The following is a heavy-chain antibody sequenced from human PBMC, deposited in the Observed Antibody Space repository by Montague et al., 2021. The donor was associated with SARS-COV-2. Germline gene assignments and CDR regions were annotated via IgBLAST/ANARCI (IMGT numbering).Heavy chain of an antibody. CDR3: ARVLGGYYGMDV. Sequence: SLRLSCAASGFIFGSYAMHWARQAPGKGLEWVAVISYDGSNKYYADSVKGRFTISRDNSKNTLYLQMNSLRAEDTAVYYCARVLGGYYGMDVWGQGTTVTVSS. CDR1: GFIFGSYA. D-gene: IGHD2/OR15-2a*01. J-gene: IGHJ6*02. CDR2: ISYDGSNK. V-gene: IGHV3-30-3*01.